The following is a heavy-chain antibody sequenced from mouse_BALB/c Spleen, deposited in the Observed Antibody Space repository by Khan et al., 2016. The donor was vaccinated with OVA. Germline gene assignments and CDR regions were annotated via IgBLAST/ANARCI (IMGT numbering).Heavy chain of an antibody. CDR1: GFSLTNYG. CDR2: IWSGGST. D-gene: IGHD2-4*01. CDR3: ARNYDYDEGLAY. J-gene: IGHJ3*01. V-gene: IGHV2-2*02. Sequence: QVQLKQSGPGLVQPSQSLSITCTVSGFSLTNYGVHWVRQSPGKGLEWLGLIWSGGSTDYNAAFISRLSISKDNSKSQVFFKMNSLQANDKAIYYCARNYDYDEGLAYWGQGTLVTVSA.